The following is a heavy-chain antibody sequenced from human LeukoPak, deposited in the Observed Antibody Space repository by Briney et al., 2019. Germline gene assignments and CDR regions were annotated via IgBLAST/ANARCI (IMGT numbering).Heavy chain of an antibody. CDR1: AFTFSSYW. V-gene: IGHV3-7*04. J-gene: IGHJ6*02. CDR2: IKQDGSEK. CDR3: ARGSTMVRGSPYYYYGMDV. D-gene: IGHD3-10*01. Sequence: GGSLRLSCAASAFTFSSYWMSWVRQAPGKGLEWVANIKQDGSEKYYVDSVKGRFTISRDNAKNSLYLQTNSLRAEDTAVYYCARGSTMVRGSPYYYYGMDVWGQGTTVTVSS.